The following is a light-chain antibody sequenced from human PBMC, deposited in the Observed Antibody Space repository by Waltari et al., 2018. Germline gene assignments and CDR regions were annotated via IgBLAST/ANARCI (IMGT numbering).Light chain of an antibody. CDR2: FNR. CDR1: SSNRGAGSD. Sequence: QSELTQSPSVSGAPGERVTLSCTRRSSNRGAGSDLHLYQQLPGRAPKLRIFFNRNRPSGVPERFSGSRSGTSASLAITGLRPEDEADYYCQSYDSSLNGRVFGGGTRVTVL. V-gene: IGLV1-40*01. CDR3: QSYDSSLNGRV. J-gene: IGLJ2*01.